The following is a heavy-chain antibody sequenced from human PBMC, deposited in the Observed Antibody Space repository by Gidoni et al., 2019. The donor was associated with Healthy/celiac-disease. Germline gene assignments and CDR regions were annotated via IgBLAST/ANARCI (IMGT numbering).Heavy chain of an antibody. D-gene: IGHD6-13*01. Sequence: LEWIGYIYYSGSTYYNPSLKSRVTISVDTSKNQFSLKLSSVTAADTAVYYCARARVAAGHFDYWGQGTLVTVSS. CDR3: ARARVAAGHFDY. J-gene: IGHJ4*02. V-gene: IGHV4-31*02. CDR2: IYYSGST.